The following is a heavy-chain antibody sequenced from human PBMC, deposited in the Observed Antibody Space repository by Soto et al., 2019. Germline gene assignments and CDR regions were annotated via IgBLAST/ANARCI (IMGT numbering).Heavy chain of an antibody. V-gene: IGHV3-23*01. CDR2: ISGSGGTT. J-gene: IGHJ4*02. Sequence: EVQLLESGGGLVQPGGSLRLSCAASGFTFSTSAMSWVRHAPGQGLEWVSGISGSGGTTYYADSVKGRFTIPRDNSKNALYLQMDNLRAEDTAIYYCAKRDLYYWGQGTLATVAS. CDR1: GFTFSTSA. CDR3: AKRDLYY.